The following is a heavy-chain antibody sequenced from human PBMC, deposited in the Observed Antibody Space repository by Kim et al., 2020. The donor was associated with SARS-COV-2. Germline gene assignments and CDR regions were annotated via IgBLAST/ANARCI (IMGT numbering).Heavy chain of an antibody. D-gene: IGHD3-10*01. CDR1: GFTFSSYA. CDR3: ARARSGSYLPDFDY. J-gene: IGHJ4*02. V-gene: IGHV3-30-3*01. Sequence: GGSLRLSCAASGFTFSSYAMHWVRQAPGKGLEWVAVISYDGSNKYYADSVKGRFTISRDNSKNTLYLQMNSLRAEDTAVYYCARARSGSYLPDFDYWGQ. CDR2: ISYDGSNK.